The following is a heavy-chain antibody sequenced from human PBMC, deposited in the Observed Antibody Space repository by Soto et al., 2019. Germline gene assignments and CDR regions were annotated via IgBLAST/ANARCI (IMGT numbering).Heavy chain of an antibody. D-gene: IGHD6-19*01. V-gene: IGHV3-7*01. CDR2: IKLDGSEK. CDR3: GREKRGQWLVSGFDY. CDR1: GFTSSNYW. Sequence: EVQLVESGGGLVQPGGSLRLSCAGSGFTSSNYWMSWVRQAPGKGLEWVANIKLDGSEKYYVDSVKGRFTISRDNDKNSLYLQMNSLRAEDTALYYCGREKRGQWLVSGFDYWGQGTLVTVSS. J-gene: IGHJ4*02.